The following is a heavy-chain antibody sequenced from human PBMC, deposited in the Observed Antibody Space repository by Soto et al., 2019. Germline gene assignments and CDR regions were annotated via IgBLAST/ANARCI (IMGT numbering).Heavy chain of an antibody. CDR1: GFTFSSYG. CDR2: ISYDGSNK. V-gene: IGHV3-30*18. J-gene: IGHJ6*02. D-gene: IGHD6-19*01. CDR3: AKVVAWLGYYYYGMDV. Sequence: GGSLRLSCAASGFTFSSYGMHWVRQAPGKGLEWVAVISYDGSNKYYADSVKGRFTISRDNSKNTLYLQMNSLRAEDTAVYYCAKVVAWLGYYYYGMDVWGQGTTVTVSS.